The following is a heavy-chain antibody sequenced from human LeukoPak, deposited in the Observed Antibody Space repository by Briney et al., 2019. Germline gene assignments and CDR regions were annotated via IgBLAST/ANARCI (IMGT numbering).Heavy chain of an antibody. Sequence: PGGSLRLSCAASGFTFSSYAMSWVRQAPGKGLEWVSAISGSGGSTYYADSVKGRFTISRDNSKNTLYLQMNSLRAEDTAVYYCAKSLYSSGWNTAYFDYWGQGTLVTVSS. CDR3: AKSLYSSGWNTAYFDY. J-gene: IGHJ4*02. CDR1: GFTFSSYA. CDR2: ISGSGGST. D-gene: IGHD6-19*01. V-gene: IGHV3-23*01.